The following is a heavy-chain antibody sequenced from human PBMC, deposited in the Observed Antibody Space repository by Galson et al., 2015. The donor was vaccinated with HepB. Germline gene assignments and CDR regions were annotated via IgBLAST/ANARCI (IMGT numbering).Heavy chain of an antibody. D-gene: IGHD2-21*02. CDR3: ARDRSYCGGDCYHWFDP. Sequence: SVKVSCKASGYTFTSYGISWVRQAPGQGLEWMGWISAYNGNTNYAQKLQGRVTMTTDTSTSTAYMELRSLRSDDTAVYYCARDRSYCGGDCYHWFDPWGQGTLVTVSS. CDR1: GYTFTSYG. J-gene: IGHJ5*02. V-gene: IGHV1-18*01. CDR2: ISAYNGNT.